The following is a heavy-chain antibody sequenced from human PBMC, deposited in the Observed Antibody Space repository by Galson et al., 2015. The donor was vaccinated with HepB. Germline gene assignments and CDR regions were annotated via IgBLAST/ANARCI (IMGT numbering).Heavy chain of an antibody. Sequence: LSLTCIVSGGSISSYFWSWIRQPPGKGLEWIGPIYYRGRTNYNPSLKSRVTLSLDTSKDQFSLKLTSLTTADTSVYYCARYGGGITDADFYYYGMEVWGQGTTVNVS. J-gene: IGHJ6*02. CDR3: ARYGGGITDADFYYYGMEV. D-gene: IGHD1-20*01. CDR2: IYYRGRT. V-gene: IGHV4-59*01. CDR1: GGSISSYF.